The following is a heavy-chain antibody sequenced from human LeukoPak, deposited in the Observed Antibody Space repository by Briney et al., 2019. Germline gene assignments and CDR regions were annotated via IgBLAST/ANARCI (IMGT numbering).Heavy chain of an antibody. CDR3: ARDRSYGYGGEYFDY. Sequence: GGSLRLSCAASGFTFSSNAMTWVRQAPGKGLEWVSSISSSGGSTYYADSVKGRFTISRDNSMNTLYLQMNSLRAEDTAVYYCARDRSYGYGGEYFDYWGQGTLVTVSS. J-gene: IGHJ4*02. CDR2: ISSSGGST. D-gene: IGHD5-18*01. CDR1: GFTFSSNA. V-gene: IGHV3-23*01.